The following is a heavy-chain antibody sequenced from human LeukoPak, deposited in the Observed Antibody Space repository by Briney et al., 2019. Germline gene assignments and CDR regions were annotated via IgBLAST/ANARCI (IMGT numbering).Heavy chain of an antibody. CDR2: INPNSGGT. Sequence: ASVKVSCKASGYTFSGYYLHWVRQAPGQGLEWMGWINPNSGGTNSAQKFQGRVALTTDTSISTAFMELSNLRPDDTAIYFCARSVTYNWFDPWGQGTRVTVSS. V-gene: IGHV1-2*02. D-gene: IGHD2-21*02. J-gene: IGHJ5*02. CDR3: ARSVTYNWFDP. CDR1: GYTFSGYY.